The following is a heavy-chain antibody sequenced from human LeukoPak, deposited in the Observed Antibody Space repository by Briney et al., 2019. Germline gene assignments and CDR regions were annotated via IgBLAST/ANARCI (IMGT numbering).Heavy chain of an antibody. D-gene: IGHD2-8*01. CDR2: ISGSSSYI. CDR1: GFTFSTYN. J-gene: IGHJ4*02. V-gene: IGHV3-21*04. Sequence: GGSLRLSCAASGFTFSTYNMNWVRQAPGKGLEWVSSISGSSSYIYYADSVKGRFSISRDNAKNTLYLQMNGLRAEDTAIYYCAKAYGTNGYFQLPIDFRGQGTLVTVSS. CDR3: AKAYGTNGYFQLPIDF.